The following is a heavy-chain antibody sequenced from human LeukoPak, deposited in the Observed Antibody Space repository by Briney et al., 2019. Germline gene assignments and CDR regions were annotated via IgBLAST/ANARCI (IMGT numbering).Heavy chain of an antibody. CDR3: AKPSPGSSGYYPYYFDY. Sequence: GGSLRLSCAASGFTFSSYAKSWVRQAPGKGLEWVSAISGSGGSTYYADSVKGRFTISRDNSKNTLYLQMNSLRAEDTAVYYCAKPSPGSSGYYPYYFDYWGQGTLVTVSS. CDR1: GFTFSSYA. CDR2: ISGSGGST. J-gene: IGHJ4*02. D-gene: IGHD3-22*01. V-gene: IGHV3-23*01.